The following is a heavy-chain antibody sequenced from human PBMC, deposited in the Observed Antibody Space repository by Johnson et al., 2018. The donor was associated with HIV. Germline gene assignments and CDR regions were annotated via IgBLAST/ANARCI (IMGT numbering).Heavy chain of an antibody. V-gene: IGHV3-66*03. CDR2: IYSGGST. CDR3: ARDSSNSFRFEMYALDI. Sequence: VQLVESGGGLIQPGGSLRLSCAASGFTVSSTYMSWVRQAPGKGLEWVSAIYSGGSTYYADSVKGRFTISRDNSKNTLYLQMNSLRPEDTAVYYCARDSSNSFRFEMYALDIWGQGTMVTVSS. D-gene: IGHD6-6*01. J-gene: IGHJ3*02. CDR1: GFTVSSTY.